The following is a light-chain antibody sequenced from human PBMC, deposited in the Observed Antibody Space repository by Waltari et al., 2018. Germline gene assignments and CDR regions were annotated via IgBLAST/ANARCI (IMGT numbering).Light chain of an antibody. CDR3: QQHYTAPVT. CDR2: WAS. Sequence: DIVMTQSPASLAVSLGERATINCKYSHSVLYSPKQKNYLAWYQQKPGQPPNLIIYWASTRKSGFPDRYSGSGSVTNFTLTISSLQAEDVAVYYCQQHYTAPVTFGQETKLEI. J-gene: IGKJ2*01. V-gene: IGKV4-1*01. CDR1: HSVLYSPKQKNY.